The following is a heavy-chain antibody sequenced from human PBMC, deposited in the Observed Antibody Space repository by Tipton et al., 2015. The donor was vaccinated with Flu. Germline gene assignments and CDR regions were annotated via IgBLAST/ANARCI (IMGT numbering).Heavy chain of an antibody. CDR2: IYYSGTT. Sequence: TLSLTCTVSGGSISSYTYYWGWFRQSPGTGLEWIGSIYYSGTTYYNPSLKSRVTMSIDTSKNQFSLKVTSVTAADTAVHYCARVPLSGDMDVWGQGTTVTVSS. CDR3: ARVPLSGDMDV. J-gene: IGHJ6*02. CDR1: GGSISSYTYY. V-gene: IGHV4-39*07. D-gene: IGHD3-3*01.